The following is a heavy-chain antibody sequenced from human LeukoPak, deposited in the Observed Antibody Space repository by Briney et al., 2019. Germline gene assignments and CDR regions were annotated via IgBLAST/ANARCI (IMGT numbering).Heavy chain of an antibody. J-gene: IGHJ5*02. V-gene: IGHV4-39*02. Sequence: SETLSLTCTVSGGSIRSSYYYWGWIRQPPGKGLEWIGSIYDSGSTYYNPSLKSRVTISVDTSKNQFSLKLNSVTAADTAVYYCAKDAQPRSRWFDPWGQGTRVTVSS. CDR1: GGSIRSSYYY. CDR2: IYDSGST. D-gene: IGHD3-16*01. CDR3: AKDAQPRSRWFDP.